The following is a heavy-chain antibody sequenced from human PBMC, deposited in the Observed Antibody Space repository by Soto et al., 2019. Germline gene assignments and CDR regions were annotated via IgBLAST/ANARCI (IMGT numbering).Heavy chain of an antibody. V-gene: IGHV4-34*01. D-gene: IGHD1-1*01. CDR2: IDHSGST. Sequence: SETLSLTCAVYGGSFSGYYWSWIRQPPGKGLEWVGEIDHSGSTNYNPSLKSRVTISVDTSKNQFSLKLNSVTAADTAVYYCARVRPRYGMDVWGLGTTVTVSS. CDR3: ARVRPRYGMDV. J-gene: IGHJ6*02. CDR1: GGSFSGYY.